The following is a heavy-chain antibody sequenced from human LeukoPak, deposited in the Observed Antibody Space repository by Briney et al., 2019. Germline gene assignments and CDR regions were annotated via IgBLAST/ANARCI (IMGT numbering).Heavy chain of an antibody. CDR2: ISAYNGNT. Sequence: ASVKVSCKASGYTFTSYGISWVRQAPGQGLEWMGWISAYNGNTNYAQKLQGRFTITTDTSTSTVHMELRSLRPEDTAVYYCARLTANHYSDYWGQGTLVTVSS. CDR3: ARLTANHYSDY. D-gene: IGHD3-9*01. CDR1: GYTFTSYG. V-gene: IGHV1-18*01. J-gene: IGHJ4*02.